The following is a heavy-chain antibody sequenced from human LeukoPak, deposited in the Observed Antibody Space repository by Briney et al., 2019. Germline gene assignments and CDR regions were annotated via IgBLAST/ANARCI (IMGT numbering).Heavy chain of an antibody. CDR3: ARDRRSSTLNWFDP. CDR2: IYTSGST. J-gene: IGHJ5*02. V-gene: IGHV4-61*02. Sequence: SETLSLTCTVSGGSISSGSYYWSWIRQPAGKGLEWIGRIYTSGSTNYNPSLKSRVTISVDTSKNQFSLKLSSVTAADTAVYYCARDRRSSTLNWFDPWGQGTLVTVSS. D-gene: IGHD2-2*01. CDR1: GGSISSGSYY.